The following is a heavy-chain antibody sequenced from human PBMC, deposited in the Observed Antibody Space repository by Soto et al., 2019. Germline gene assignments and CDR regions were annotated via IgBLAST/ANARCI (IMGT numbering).Heavy chain of an antibody. CDR1: GYPVTAYY. CDR2: INPATGAA. D-gene: IGHD3-3*01. J-gene: IGHJ3*02. V-gene: IGHV1-2*02. CDR3: ARGGGVGVAGSAAFDM. Sequence: QLHLVQSGAVVKKPGASVTVSCSASGYPVTAYYMHWVRQAPGRGLEWMGGINPATGAAKYTQTFQGRVTIARGPSTSTVFMELSGLTSEDTAVFYCARGGGVGVAGSAAFDMWGQGTLVTVSS.